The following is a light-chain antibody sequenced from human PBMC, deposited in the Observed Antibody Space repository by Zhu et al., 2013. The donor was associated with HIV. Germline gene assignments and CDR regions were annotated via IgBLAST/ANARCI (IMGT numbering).Light chain of an antibody. CDR1: QGISSY. J-gene: IGKJ1*01. Sequence: IQLTQSPSSLSASVGDRVTITCRASQGISSYLAWYQQKPGKAPKLLIYAASTLQSGVPPRFSGSGYGTDFTLTISSLQPEDFATYYCLRDTDYQWTFGQGTKVE. V-gene: IGKV1-9*01. CDR3: LRDTDYQWT. CDR2: AAS.